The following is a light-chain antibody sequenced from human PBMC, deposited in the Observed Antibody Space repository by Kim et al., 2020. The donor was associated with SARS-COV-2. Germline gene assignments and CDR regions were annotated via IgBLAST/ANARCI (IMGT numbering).Light chain of an antibody. V-gene: IGLV3-19*01. Sequence: SSELTQDPAVSVALGQTVRITCQGDSLRSYYASWYQQKPGQAPVLVIYGKNNRPSGIPDRFSGSSSGNTAPLTITGAQAEDEADYYCNSRDSSGNHPVVFGGGTNLTV. CDR2: GKN. CDR1: SLRSYY. J-gene: IGLJ2*01. CDR3: NSRDSSGNHPVV.